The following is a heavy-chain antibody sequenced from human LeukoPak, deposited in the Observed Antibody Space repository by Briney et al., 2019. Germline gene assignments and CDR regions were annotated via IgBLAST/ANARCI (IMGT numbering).Heavy chain of an antibody. CDR1: GFTVSNYD. D-gene: IGHD3-10*01. Sequence: PGGSLRLSCAASGFTVSNYDLHWVRQGTGKCLECVSGISTAGDPYYPGSVKGRFTISRENAKKSLCLQMNSLRDGDTAVYYCARGIRAGVWAFDIWGQGTMVTVAS. J-gene: IGHJ3*02. CDR2: ISTAGDP. CDR3: ARGIRAGVWAFDI. V-gene: IGHV3-13*04.